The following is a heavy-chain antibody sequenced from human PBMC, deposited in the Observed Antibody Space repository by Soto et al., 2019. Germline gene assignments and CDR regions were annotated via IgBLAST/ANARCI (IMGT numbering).Heavy chain of an antibody. Sequence: GASVKVSCKASGYTFTGYYMHWVRQAPGQGLEWMGWINPNSGGTNYAQKFQGWVTMTRDTSISTAYMELSRLRSDDTAVYYCARSAGTIMITFGGVIPNWYFDYWGQGTLVTVSS. CDR2: INPNSGGT. J-gene: IGHJ4*02. CDR3: ARSAGTIMITFGGVIPNWYFDY. CDR1: GYTFTGYY. V-gene: IGHV1-2*04. D-gene: IGHD3-16*02.